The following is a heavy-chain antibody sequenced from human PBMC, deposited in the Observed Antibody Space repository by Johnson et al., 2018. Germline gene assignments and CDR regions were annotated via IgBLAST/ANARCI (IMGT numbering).Heavy chain of an antibody. CDR3: AKDEGGSNAGYFQH. CDR2: ISWDSGNI. CDR1: GFTFGDYV. V-gene: IGHV3-9*01. J-gene: IGHJ1*01. D-gene: IGHD3-10*01. Sequence: VQLVQSGGGLVQPGRSLRLSCVASGFTFGDYVMHWVRQVPGKGLEWVSGISWDSGNIGSGDSVKGRFTIPRDNAKNSLYLQMNSLRAEDTALYYCAKDEGGSNAGYFQHWGQGTLVIVSS.